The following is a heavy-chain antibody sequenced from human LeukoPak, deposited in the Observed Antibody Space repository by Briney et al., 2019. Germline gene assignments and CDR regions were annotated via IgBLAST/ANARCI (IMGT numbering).Heavy chain of an antibody. CDR3: ARSGEYYYDSSGYWGFDY. V-gene: IGHV4-4*08. Sequence: SETLSLTCTVSGGSISSYYWSWIRQPPGKGLEWIGSIYTGGGTNYNPSLKSRVTISVDTSKNQFSLKLSSVTAADTAVYYCARSGEYYYDSSGYWGFDYWGQGTLVTVSS. J-gene: IGHJ4*02. CDR2: IYTGGGT. D-gene: IGHD3-22*01. CDR1: GGSISSYY.